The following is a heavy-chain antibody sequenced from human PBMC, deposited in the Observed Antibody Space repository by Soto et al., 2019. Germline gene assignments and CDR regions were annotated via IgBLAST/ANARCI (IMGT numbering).Heavy chain of an antibody. J-gene: IGHJ4*02. Sequence: QVQLQESGPGLVKPSETLSLTCAVSGDSISSYYCMWIRQPPGKGLESIGYLYYGRSANYNPSLRSRVTLSVDTSTNQCSLTLSSMTATDTAVYYCALRSMAVVPEYWGQGTLVTVSS. D-gene: IGHD3-22*01. CDR3: ALRSMAVVPEY. CDR2: LYYGRSA. CDR1: GDSISSYY. V-gene: IGHV4-59*01.